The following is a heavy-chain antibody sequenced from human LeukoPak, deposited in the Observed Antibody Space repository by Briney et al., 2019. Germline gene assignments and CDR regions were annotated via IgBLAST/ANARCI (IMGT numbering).Heavy chain of an antibody. CDR2: GSESGGT. Sequence: SETLSLTRTVSGGSISSGDYYWSWIRQPPGKGLEWIGEGSESGGTKFNPSLKSRVTISVDTSKNQFSLKLSSVTAADTAVYYCARVITFGGVIPYWGQGTLVTVSS. CDR1: GGSISSGDYY. V-gene: IGHV4-39*07. J-gene: IGHJ4*02. D-gene: IGHD3-16*02. CDR3: ARVITFGGVIPY.